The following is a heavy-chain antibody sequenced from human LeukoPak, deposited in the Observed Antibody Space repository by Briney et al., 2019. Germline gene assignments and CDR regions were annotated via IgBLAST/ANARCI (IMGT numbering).Heavy chain of an antibody. V-gene: IGHV3-15*01. CDR3: TSYGSGSYLLYYYYGMDV. CDR2: IKSKTDGGTT. CDR1: GFTFSNAW. Sequence: GGSLRLSCAASGFTFSNAWMSWVRQAPGKGLEWVGRIKSKTDGGTTDYAAPVKGRFTISRDDSKNTLYLQMNSLKTEDTAVYYCTSYGSGSYLLYYYYGMDVWGKGTTVTVSS. J-gene: IGHJ6*04. D-gene: IGHD3-10*01.